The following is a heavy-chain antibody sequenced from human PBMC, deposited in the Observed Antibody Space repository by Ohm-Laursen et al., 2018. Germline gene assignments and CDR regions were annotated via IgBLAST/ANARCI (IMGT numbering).Heavy chain of an antibody. D-gene: IGHD3-22*01. Sequence: SLRLSCTASGFIFSSYSMNWVRQAPGKGLEWVSGISWNSGSIGYADSVKGRFTISRDNAKKSLYLQMNSLRTEDTALYYCAKDNLGDYYDSSGYQDYWGQGTLVTVSS. J-gene: IGHJ4*02. CDR2: ISWNSGSI. CDR1: GFIFSSYS. CDR3: AKDNLGDYYDSSGYQDY. V-gene: IGHV3-9*01.